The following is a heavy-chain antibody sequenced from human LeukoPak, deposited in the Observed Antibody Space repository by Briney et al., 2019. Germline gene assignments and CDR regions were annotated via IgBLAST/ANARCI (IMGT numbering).Heavy chain of an antibody. CDR1: GDIFNSYS. Sequence: GASVKVSCEASGDIFNSYSVSWVRQAPGQGLEWMGGIIPMFGSTNYAQKFEGRVTITTDQSTTTVYMELTSLTSEDTAVYYCARVGRSRGALPNFYYYMDVWGKGTTVTVSS. J-gene: IGHJ6*03. V-gene: IGHV1-69*05. CDR2: IIPMFGST. D-gene: IGHD1-26*01. CDR3: ARVGRSRGALPNFYYYMDV.